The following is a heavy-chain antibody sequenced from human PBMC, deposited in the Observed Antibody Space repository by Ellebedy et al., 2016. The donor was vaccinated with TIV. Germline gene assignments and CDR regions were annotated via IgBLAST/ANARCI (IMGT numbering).Heavy chain of an antibody. CDR1: GYTFTSYY. CDR2: INPSGGST. J-gene: IGHJ4*02. D-gene: IGHD4-11*01. V-gene: IGHV1-46*01. Sequence: AASVKVSCKASGYTFTSYYMHWVRQAPGQGLEWMGIINPSGGSTSYAQNFQGRVTMTRGTSTSTVYMELSSLRSEYTALYYCARVRRSSKQYYFDYWGQGTLVTVPS. CDR3: ARVRRSSKQYYFDY.